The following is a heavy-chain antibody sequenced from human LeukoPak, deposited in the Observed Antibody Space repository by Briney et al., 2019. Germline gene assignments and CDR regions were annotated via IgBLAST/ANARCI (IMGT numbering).Heavy chain of an antibody. J-gene: IGHJ6*04. CDR2: ISSNGGST. D-gene: IGHD2-15*01. Sequence: GSLRLSCAASGFTFSSYAMHWVRQAPGKGLEYVSAISSNGGSTYYADSAKGRFTISRDNSKNTLYLQMGSLRAEDMAVYYCARASGYCSGGSCPLYYYGMDVWGKGTTVTVSS. CDR3: ARASGYCSGGSCPLYYYGMDV. V-gene: IGHV3-64*02. CDR1: GFTFSSYA.